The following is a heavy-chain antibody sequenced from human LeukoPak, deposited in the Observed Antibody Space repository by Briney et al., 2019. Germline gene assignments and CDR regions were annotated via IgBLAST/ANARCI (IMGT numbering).Heavy chain of an antibody. Sequence: GGSLRLSCAASGFTFSSYSMNWVRQAPGKGLEWVSSISSSSSYIYYADSVKGRFTISRDNAKNSLYLQMNSLRAEDTAVYYCARDRGGVVVVPAAHDYWGQGTLVTVSS. CDR2: ISSSSSYI. CDR3: ARDRGGVVVVPAAHDY. V-gene: IGHV3-21*01. CDR1: GFTFSSYS. D-gene: IGHD2-2*01. J-gene: IGHJ4*02.